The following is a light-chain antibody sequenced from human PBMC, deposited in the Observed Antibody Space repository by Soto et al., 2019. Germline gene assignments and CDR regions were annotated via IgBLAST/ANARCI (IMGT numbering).Light chain of an antibody. CDR2: EVS. CDR3: NSYTSSSTYV. CDR1: SSDVGSYNR. J-gene: IGLJ1*01. V-gene: IGLV2-18*02. Sequence: QSVLTQPPSVSGSHGQSVTISCTGTSSDVGSYNRVSWYQQPPGTAPKLMIYEVSNRPSGVPDRFSGSKTGNTASLTISGLQAEDEADYYCNSYTSSSTYVFGTGTKVTVL.